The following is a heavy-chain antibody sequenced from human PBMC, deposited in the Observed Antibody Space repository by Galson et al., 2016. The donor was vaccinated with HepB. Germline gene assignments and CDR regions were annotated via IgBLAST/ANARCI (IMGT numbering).Heavy chain of an antibody. CDR3: AKHLKVAGYSTSWYPV. CDR2: ISSSGDRT. D-gene: IGHD6-13*01. J-gene: IGHJ4*02. CDR1: GFTFSNVA. V-gene: IGHV3-23*01. Sequence: SLRLSCAASGFTFSNVAMNWVRQAPGKGLEWVSYISSSGDRTLYADSVKGRLTVSRDNSKNTMYLQMNSLRAEDTAVYYCAKHLKVAGYSTSWYPVWGQGTLVTVSS.